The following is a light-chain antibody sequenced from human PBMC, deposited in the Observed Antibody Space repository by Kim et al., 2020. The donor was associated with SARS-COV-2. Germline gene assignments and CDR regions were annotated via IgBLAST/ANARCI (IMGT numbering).Light chain of an antibody. CDR2: GKN. CDR1: SLRSYY. Sequence: ALGQTFRITCQGDSLRSYYATWYQQKPGQAPILVIYGKNNRPSGIPDRFSGSSSGNTASLTITGTQAGDEADYYCNSRDSNDNVVFGGGTQLTVL. V-gene: IGLV3-19*01. J-gene: IGLJ2*01. CDR3: NSRDSNDNVV.